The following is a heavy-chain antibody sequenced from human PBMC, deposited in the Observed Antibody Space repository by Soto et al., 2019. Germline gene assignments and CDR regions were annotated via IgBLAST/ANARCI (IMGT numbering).Heavy chain of an antibody. V-gene: IGHV3-30*18. CDR2: ISYDGSNK. D-gene: IGHD6-19*01. J-gene: IGHJ4*02. CDR3: EKLETLSSGWLPLDY. Sequence: GFLRLGCAAAGFTFSSYGMHWVRQAPGKGLEWVAVISYDGSNKYYADSVKGRFTISRDNSKNTLYLQMNILRAEDTAVYYCEKLETLSSGWLPLDYWGQGTLVTVSS. CDR1: GFTFSSYG.